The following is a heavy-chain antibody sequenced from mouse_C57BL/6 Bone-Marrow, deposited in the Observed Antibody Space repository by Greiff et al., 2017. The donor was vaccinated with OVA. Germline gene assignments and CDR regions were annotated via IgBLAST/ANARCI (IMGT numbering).Heavy chain of an antibody. CDR1: GFNIKDYY. Sequence: VQLQQSGAELVKPGASVKLSCTASGFNIKDYYMHWVKQRPEQGLEWIGRIDPEDGDTKYAPKFQGKATLTADTSSNTAYLQLSSLTSEDTAVYYCARSGQDYYYYGSSYDWYFDVGGTGTTVTVTS. V-gene: IGHV14-2*01. D-gene: IGHD1-1*01. CDR2: IDPEDGDT. J-gene: IGHJ1*03. CDR3: ARSGQDYYYYGSSYDWYFDV.